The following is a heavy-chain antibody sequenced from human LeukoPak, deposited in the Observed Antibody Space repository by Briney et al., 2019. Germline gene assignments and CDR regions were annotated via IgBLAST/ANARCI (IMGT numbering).Heavy chain of an antibody. CDR1: GYSFTSYW. CDR2: IYPGDSDT. V-gene: IGHV5-51*01. Sequence: GESLKISCKGSGYSFTSYWIGWVRQMPGKGLEWMGIIYPGDSDTRYSPSFQGQVTISADKSISTAFLQWSSLKASDTAMYYCARGYCSTTRCYYFDLWGQGTLVTVSS. J-gene: IGHJ4*02. D-gene: IGHD2-2*01. CDR3: ARGYCSTTRCYYFDL.